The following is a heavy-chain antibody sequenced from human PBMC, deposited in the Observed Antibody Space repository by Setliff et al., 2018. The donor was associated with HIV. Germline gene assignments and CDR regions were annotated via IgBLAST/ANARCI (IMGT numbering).Heavy chain of an antibody. V-gene: IGHV3-33*06. Sequence: GESLRLSCAASGFSFSSSAMHWVRQAPGKGPEWVAVMWNDGGVKYYADSVKGRFTISRDNSKNTLYLQMNSLRAEDTAVYFCAKSGGDWTERDYYMDVWGKGTTVTVS. J-gene: IGHJ6*03. CDR1: GFSFSSSA. CDR2: MWNDGGVK. CDR3: AKSGGDWTERDYYMDV. D-gene: IGHD2-21*01.